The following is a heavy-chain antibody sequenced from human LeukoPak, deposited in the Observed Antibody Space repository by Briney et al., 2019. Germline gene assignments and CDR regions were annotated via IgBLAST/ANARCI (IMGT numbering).Heavy chain of an antibody. CDR2: IKQDGREK. CDR3: ARDRDYAFDY. D-gene: IGHD4-17*01. V-gene: IGHV3-7*01. CDR1: GFTFSSYW. Sequence: GGSLRLSCAASGFTFSSYWMSWVRQAPGKGLEWLANIKQDGREKYYVDSVKGRFTISGDNAKNSLYLQMNSLRAEDTAVYYCARDRDYAFDYWGQGILVTVSS. J-gene: IGHJ4*02.